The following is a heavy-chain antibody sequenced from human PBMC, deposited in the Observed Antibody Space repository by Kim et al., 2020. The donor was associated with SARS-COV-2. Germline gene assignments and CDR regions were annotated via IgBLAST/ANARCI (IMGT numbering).Heavy chain of an antibody. J-gene: IGHJ3*02. CDR3: ARWGLLPMIVVVIYAFDI. CDR1: GGSFSGYY. Sequence: SETLSLTCAVYGGSFSGYYWSWIRQPPGKGLEWIGEINHSGSTNYNPSLKSRVTISVDTSKNQFSLKLSSVTAADTAVYYCARWGLLPMIVVVIYAFDIWGQGTMVTVSS. D-gene: IGHD3-22*01. V-gene: IGHV4-34*01. CDR2: INHSGST.